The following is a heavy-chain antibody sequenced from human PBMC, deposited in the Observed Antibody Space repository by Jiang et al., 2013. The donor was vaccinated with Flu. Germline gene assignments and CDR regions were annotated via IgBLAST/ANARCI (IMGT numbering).Heavy chain of an antibody. V-gene: IGHV3-48*03. J-gene: IGHJ3*02. CDR1: GFTFSSYE. D-gene: IGHD1-26*01. CDR2: ISSSGSTI. Sequence: VQLVESGGGLVQPGGSLRLSCAASGFTFSSYEMNWVRQAPGKGLEWVSYISSSGSTIYYADSVKGRFTISRDNAKNSLYLQMNSLRAEDTAVYYCARDWDRGAFDIWGLRASGHRLF. CDR3: ARDWDRGAFDI.